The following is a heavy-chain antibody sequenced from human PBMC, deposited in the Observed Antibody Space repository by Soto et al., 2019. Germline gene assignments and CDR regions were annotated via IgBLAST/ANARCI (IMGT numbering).Heavy chain of an antibody. CDR2: IYHSGST. Sequence: QVQLQESGPGLVKPSGTLSLTCAVSGGSISSSNWWSWVRQPPGKGLEWIGEIYHSGSTNYNPSLKSRVTIAVDESKNQFSLKLSSVTAADTGVYYCARIRGTVVTPGEYAFDIWGQGTMVTVSS. V-gene: IGHV4-4*02. CDR3: ARIRGTVVTPGEYAFDI. D-gene: IGHD3-16*01. J-gene: IGHJ3*02. CDR1: GGSISSSNW.